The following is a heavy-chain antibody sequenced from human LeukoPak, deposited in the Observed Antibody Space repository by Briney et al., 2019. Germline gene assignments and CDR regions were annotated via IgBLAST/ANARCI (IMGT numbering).Heavy chain of an antibody. CDR3: AREKDLNWFDP. V-gene: IGHV1-3*01. J-gene: IGHJ5*02. CDR1: GYTFTSYA. CDR2: INAGNGNT. Sequence: ASVKVSCKASGYTFTSYAMHWVRQAPGQRLEWMGWINAGNGNTKYSQKFQGRVTITRDTSASTAYMELSSLRSEDTVVYYCAREKDLNWFDPWGQGTLVTVSS.